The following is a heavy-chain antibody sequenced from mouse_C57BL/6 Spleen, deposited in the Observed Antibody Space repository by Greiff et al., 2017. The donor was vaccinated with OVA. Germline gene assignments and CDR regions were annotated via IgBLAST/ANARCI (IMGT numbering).Heavy chain of an antibody. CDR2: IYPGDGDT. CDR1: GYAFSSSW. Sequence: VQLQQSGPELVKPGASVKISCKASGYAFSSSWMNWVKQRPGKGLEWIGRIYPGDGDTNYNGKFKGKATLTADKSSSTAYMQLSSLTSEDSAVYFGAVYDYGGGGYWGQGTTLTVSS. D-gene: IGHD2-4*01. J-gene: IGHJ2*01. CDR3: AVYDYGGGGY. V-gene: IGHV1-82*01.